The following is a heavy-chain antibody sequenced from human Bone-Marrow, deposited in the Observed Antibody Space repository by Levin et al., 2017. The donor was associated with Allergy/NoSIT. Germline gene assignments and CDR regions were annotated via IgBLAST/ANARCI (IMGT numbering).Heavy chain of an antibody. CDR1: GFSVSDNY. Sequence: EASVKVSCAASGFSVSDNYMSWVRQAPGKGLESVSVIYSGGSRYYADYVRGRFTISRDISKNTLYLQMNSLRVEDTAFYYCARVCSGGSCYSALDFWGQGTLVTVSS. V-gene: IGHV3-53*01. CDR3: ARVCSGGSCYSALDF. J-gene: IGHJ4*02. D-gene: IGHD2-15*01. CDR2: IYSGGSR.